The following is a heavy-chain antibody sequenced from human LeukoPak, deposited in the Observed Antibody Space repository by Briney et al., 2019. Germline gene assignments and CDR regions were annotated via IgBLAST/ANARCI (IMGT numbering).Heavy chain of an antibody. CDR3: AKMVAVGNVDH. D-gene: IGHD2-15*01. J-gene: IGHJ4*02. Sequence: PGGSLRLSCAASGFIFSSYAMSWVRQAPGKGLEWVSAISGSGGYTYYADSVKGRLTISRDNSKNTLYLQMNSLRAEDTAVYYCAKMVAVGNVDHWGQGTLVTVSS. CDR2: ISGSGGYT. V-gene: IGHV3-23*01. CDR1: GFIFSSYA.